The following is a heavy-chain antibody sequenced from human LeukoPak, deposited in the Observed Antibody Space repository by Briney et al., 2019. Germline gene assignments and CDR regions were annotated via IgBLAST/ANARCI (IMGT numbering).Heavy chain of an antibody. Sequence: PGGSLRLSCAASGFTFSSYWMSWVRQAPGKGLEWVAVISYDGSNKYYADSVKGRFTISRDNSKNTLYLQMNSLRAEDTAVYYCAKACGKGSYGSSWYFDYWGQGTLVTVSS. J-gene: IGHJ4*02. CDR2: ISYDGSNK. CDR1: GFTFSSYW. V-gene: IGHV3-30*18. D-gene: IGHD6-13*01. CDR3: AKACGKGSYGSSWYFDY.